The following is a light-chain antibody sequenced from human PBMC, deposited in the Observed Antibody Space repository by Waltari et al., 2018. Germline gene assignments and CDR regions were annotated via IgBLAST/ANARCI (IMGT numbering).Light chain of an antibody. CDR2: LGS. V-gene: IGKV2-28*01. Sequence: DIVLTQSPLFLPVSPGEPASISCRSSQSLQHYHGYYFLDWYLQRPGQSPQLLIFLGSSRASGVPDRFTGSGSGTDFTLNITSVEAEDVGVYYCMQALQSPVTFGPGTKVDI. J-gene: IGKJ3*01. CDR1: QSLQHYHGYYF. CDR3: MQALQSPVT.